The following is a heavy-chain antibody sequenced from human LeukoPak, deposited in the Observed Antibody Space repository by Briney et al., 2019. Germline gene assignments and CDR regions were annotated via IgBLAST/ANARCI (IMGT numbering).Heavy chain of an antibody. V-gene: IGHV4-4*07. D-gene: IGHD2-2*01. CDR1: GGSIISYY. CDR3: ARGVGCSSTSCHNWFDP. Sequence: SETLSLTCTVAGGSIISYYWSWIRQPAGEGLEWIGRIYTSGSTNYNPSLKSRVTMSVDTSKNQFSLKLSSVTAADTAVYYCARGVGCSSTSCHNWFDPWGQGTLVTVSS. J-gene: IGHJ5*02. CDR2: IYTSGST.